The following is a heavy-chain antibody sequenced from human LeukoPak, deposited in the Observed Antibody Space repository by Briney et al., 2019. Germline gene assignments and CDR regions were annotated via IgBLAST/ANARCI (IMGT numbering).Heavy chain of an antibody. J-gene: IGHJ5*02. Sequence: ASVKVSCKASGYTFTSSDINWVRQATGQGLEWMGWMNPNSGNTSYAQKFQGRVTMTRNTSISTAYMELSSLRSEDTAVYYCAREDEYCSSTSCYARFNWFDPWGLGTLVTVSS. V-gene: IGHV1-8*01. CDR1: GYTFTSSD. CDR2: MNPNSGNT. D-gene: IGHD2-2*01. CDR3: AREDEYCSSTSCYARFNWFDP.